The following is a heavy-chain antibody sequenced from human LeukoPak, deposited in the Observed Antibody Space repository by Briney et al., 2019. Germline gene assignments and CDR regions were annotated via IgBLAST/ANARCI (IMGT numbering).Heavy chain of an antibody. D-gene: IGHD6-13*01. CDR1: GGSISSYY. Sequence: SETLSLTCTVSGGSISSYYWSWIRQPPGKGLEWIGYIYYSGSTNYNPSLKSRVTISVDTSKNQFSLKLSSVSAADTAVYYCARAGGSWFPTIDYWGQGTLVTVSS. J-gene: IGHJ4*02. CDR3: ARAGGSWFPTIDY. CDR2: IYYSGST. V-gene: IGHV4-59*01.